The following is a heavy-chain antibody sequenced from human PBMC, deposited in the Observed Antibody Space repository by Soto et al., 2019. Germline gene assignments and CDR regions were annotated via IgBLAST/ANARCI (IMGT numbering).Heavy chain of an antibody. Sequence: GGSLRLSCAASGFTFSSYGMHWVRQAPGKGLEWVAVISYDGSNKYYADSVKGRFTISRDNSKNTLYLQMNSLRAEDTAVYYCAKDKAYYDSSGSPILDYWGQGTLVTVSS. J-gene: IGHJ4*02. V-gene: IGHV3-30*18. CDR2: ISYDGSNK. D-gene: IGHD3-22*01. CDR1: GFTFSSYG. CDR3: AKDKAYYDSSGSPILDY.